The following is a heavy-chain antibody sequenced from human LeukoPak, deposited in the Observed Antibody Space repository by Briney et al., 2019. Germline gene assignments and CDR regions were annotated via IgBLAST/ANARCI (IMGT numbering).Heavy chain of an antibody. V-gene: IGHV4-39*07. CDR1: GGSISSSSYY. J-gene: IGHJ4*02. D-gene: IGHD5-12*01. CDR3: ARGTDSGYALFDY. Sequence: SETLSLTCTVSGGSISSSSYYWGWIRQPPGKGLEWIGSIYYSGSTYYNPSLKSRVTISVDTSKNQFSLKLSSVTAADTAVYYCARGTDSGYALFDYWGQGTLVTVSS. CDR2: IYYSGST.